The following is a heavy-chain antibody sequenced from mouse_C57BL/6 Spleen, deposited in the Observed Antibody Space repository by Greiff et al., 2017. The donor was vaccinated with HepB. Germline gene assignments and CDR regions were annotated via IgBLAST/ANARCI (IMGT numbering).Heavy chain of an antibody. CDR1: GYTFTSYW. D-gene: IGHD2-3*01. CDR3: ARGIYDGYYKVDY. J-gene: IGHJ2*01. CDR2: IDPSDSYT. V-gene: IGHV1-69*01. Sequence: QVQLQQPGAELVMPGASVKLSCKASGYTFTSYWMHWVKQRPGQGLGWIGEIDPSDSYTNYNQKFKGKSTLTVDKSSSTAYMQLSSLTSEDSAVYYCARGIYDGYYKVDYWGQGTTLTVSS.